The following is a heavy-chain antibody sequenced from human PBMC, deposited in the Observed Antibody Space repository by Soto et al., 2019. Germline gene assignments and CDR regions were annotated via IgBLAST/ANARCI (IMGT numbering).Heavy chain of an antibody. V-gene: IGHV3-21*01. D-gene: IGHD3-22*01. Sequence: GGSLRLSCAASGFTFSSYSMNWVRQAPGKGLEWVSSISSSSSYIYYADSVKGRFTISRDNAKNSLYLQMNSLRAEDTAVYYCASLVYDSSGYQNGVDYWGQGTLVTVSS. CDR2: ISSSSSYI. J-gene: IGHJ4*02. CDR3: ASLVYDSSGYQNGVDY. CDR1: GFTFSSYS.